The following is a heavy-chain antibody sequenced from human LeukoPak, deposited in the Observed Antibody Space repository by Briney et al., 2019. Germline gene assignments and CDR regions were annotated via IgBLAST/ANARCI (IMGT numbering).Heavy chain of an antibody. CDR2: ISGSGGST. V-gene: IGHV3-23*01. Sequence: GGSLRLSCAASGFTFSSYWMHWVRQAPGKGLEWVSAISGSGGSTYYADSVKGRFTISRDNSKNTLYLQMNSLRAEDTAVYYCAKDGSSGFDPWGQGTLVTVSS. CDR3: AKDGSSGFDP. D-gene: IGHD6-19*01. CDR1: GFTFSSYW. J-gene: IGHJ5*02.